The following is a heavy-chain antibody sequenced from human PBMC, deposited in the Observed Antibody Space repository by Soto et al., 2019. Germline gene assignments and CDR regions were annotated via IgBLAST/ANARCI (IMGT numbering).Heavy chain of an antibody. CDR2: ISAHNGNT. CDR1: GYGFTTCG. J-gene: IGHJ4*02. Sequence: QIHLVQSGAEVKKPGASVKVSCKGSGYGFTTCGITWVRQAPGQGLEWMAWISAHNGNTNYAQKLQGRVTVTRDTSTSTAYMELRSLISDDTAVYYCARGRYGDYWGQGALVTVSS. V-gene: IGHV1-18*01. D-gene: IGHD1-1*01. CDR3: ARGRYGDY.